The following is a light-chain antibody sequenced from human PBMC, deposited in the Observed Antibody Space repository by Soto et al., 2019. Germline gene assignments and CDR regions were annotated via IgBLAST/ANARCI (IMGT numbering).Light chain of an antibody. V-gene: IGKV3-20*01. CDR1: QSVRNNY. CDR2: GIS. Sequence: EIVLTQSPGTLSLSPGERATLSCRASQSVRNNYLAWYQQKPGQAPRLLIYGISTRDTGIPDRFSGSGSGTDVTLTISRLEPEDFAVYYCQQYGSSFTFGPGTKVDFK. CDR3: QQYGSSFT. J-gene: IGKJ3*01.